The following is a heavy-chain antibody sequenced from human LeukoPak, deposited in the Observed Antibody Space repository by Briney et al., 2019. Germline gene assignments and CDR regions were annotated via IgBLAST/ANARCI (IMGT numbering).Heavy chain of an antibody. CDR1: GFTFDDYA. D-gene: IGHD3-16*01. J-gene: IGHJ4*02. Sequence: GGSLRLSCAASGFTFDDYAMHWVRQAPGKGLEWVSLISWDGGSTYYADSVKGRFTISRANSKNSLYLQMNSLRAEDTALYYCAKDGRGITPIYYFDYWGQGTLVTVSS. CDR2: ISWDGGST. CDR3: AKDGRGITPIYYFDY. V-gene: IGHV3-43D*03.